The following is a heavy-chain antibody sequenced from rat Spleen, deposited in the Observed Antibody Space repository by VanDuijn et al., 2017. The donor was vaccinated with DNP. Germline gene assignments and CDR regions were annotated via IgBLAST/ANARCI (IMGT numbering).Heavy chain of an antibody. CDR3: ANAED. CDR1: GFSFSGYY. J-gene: IGHJ2*01. CDR2: ISDDGNST. D-gene: IGHD3-2*01. Sequence: EVQLVESGGGLVQPGRSLKLSCAASGFSFSGYYMAWVRQAPKKGLEWVATISDDGNSTYYRDSVKGRLTISRDNTKSILYLQMDSLRSEDTATYYCANAEDWGQGVMVTVAS. V-gene: IGHV5-7*01.